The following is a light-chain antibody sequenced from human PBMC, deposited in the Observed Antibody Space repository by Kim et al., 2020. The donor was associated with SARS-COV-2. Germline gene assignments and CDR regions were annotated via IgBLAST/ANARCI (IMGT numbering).Light chain of an antibody. Sequence: ASVGDRVTITCRASQSISSYLNWYQQKPGKAPKLLIYAASSLQSGVPSRFSGSGSGTDFTLTISSLQPEDFATCYCQQSYSTPRTFGQGTKVEIK. CDR1: QSISSY. V-gene: IGKV1-39*01. CDR3: QQSYSTPRT. CDR2: AAS. J-gene: IGKJ1*01.